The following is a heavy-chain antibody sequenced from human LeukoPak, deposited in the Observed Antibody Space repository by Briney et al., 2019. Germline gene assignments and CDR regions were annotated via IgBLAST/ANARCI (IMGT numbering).Heavy chain of an antibody. CDR1: GGSISSGGYS. V-gene: IGHV4-30-4*07. Sequence: SETLSLTCTVSGGSISSGGYSWTWIRQPPGKGLQWIGYIYYSGSAYYNPSLKSRVIISVDTSKNQFSLKLSSVTAADTAVYYCATTSFTGYSSSWYSHYYYYYMGVWGKGTTVTISS. CDR2: IYYSGSA. J-gene: IGHJ6*03. D-gene: IGHD6-13*01. CDR3: ATTSFTGYSSSWYSHYYYYYMGV.